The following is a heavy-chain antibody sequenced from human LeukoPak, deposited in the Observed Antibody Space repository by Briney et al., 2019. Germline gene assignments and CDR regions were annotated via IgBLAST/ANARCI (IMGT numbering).Heavy chain of an antibody. CDR2: ISSSGSTI. Sequence: PGGSLRLSCAASGFTFSSYEMNWVRQAPGKGLEWVSYISSSGSTIYYADSVKGRFTISRDNAKNSLYLRMNSLRAEDTAVYYCARLGRGTTTEPSFDYWGQGTLVTVSS. V-gene: IGHV3-48*03. CDR1: GFTFSSYE. D-gene: IGHD1-1*01. CDR3: ARLGRGTTTEPSFDY. J-gene: IGHJ4*02.